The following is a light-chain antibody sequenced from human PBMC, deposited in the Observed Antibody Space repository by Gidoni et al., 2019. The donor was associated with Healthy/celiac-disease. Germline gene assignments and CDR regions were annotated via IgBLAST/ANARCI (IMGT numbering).Light chain of an antibody. J-gene: IGLJ2*01. CDR3: QAWDISTGVV. V-gene: IGLV3-1*01. CDR1: KSGDKY. CDR2: QDS. Sequence: SYELTQPPSVSVSPGQTASITCSGDKSGDKYACWYQQKSGQSPVLVIYQDSKRPSGIPERFSGSNSGNTATLTISGTQAMDEADYYCQAWDISTGVVFGGGTKLTVL.